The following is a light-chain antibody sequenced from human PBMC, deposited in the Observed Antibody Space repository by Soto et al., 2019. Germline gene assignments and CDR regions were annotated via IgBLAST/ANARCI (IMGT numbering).Light chain of an antibody. V-gene: IGKV1-39*01. CDR2: AAS. CDR3: QQSYSTPPT. Sequence: DIQMTQSPSSLSASVGDRVTITCRASQSISSYLNWYQQKPGKAPKLLIYAASSLQSGVPSRFSGSGSGTYFTLTISRLHPEDFATYYCQQSYSTPPTFGQGTKLEIK. CDR1: QSISSY. J-gene: IGKJ2*01.